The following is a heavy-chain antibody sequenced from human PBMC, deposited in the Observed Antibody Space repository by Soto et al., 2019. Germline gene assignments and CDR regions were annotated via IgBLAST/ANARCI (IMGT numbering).Heavy chain of an antibody. CDR2: IYHSGST. D-gene: IGHD3-9*01. V-gene: IGHV4-30-2*01. CDR3: HRALRYFGFQY. Sequence: SETLSLTGAVCGGSIRGDGYSWSWIRQPPGKAPEWIGYIYHSGSTFYNPSLQSRVTMSVDKSRNQFSLKLTSVTAADTAVYYCHRALRYFGFQYFGHGTQVALSS. CDR1: GGSIRGDGYS. J-gene: IGHJ4*01.